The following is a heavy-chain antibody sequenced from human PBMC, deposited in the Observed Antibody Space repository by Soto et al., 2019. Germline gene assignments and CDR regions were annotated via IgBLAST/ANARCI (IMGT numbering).Heavy chain of an antibody. V-gene: IGHV4-39*01. J-gene: IGHJ4*02. D-gene: IGHD3-22*01. CDR2: IYYSGST. CDR1: GGSISNSSYY. Sequence: QLQLQESGPGLVKPSETLSLTCTVSGGSISNSSYYWGWIRQPPGKGLEWIGSIYYSGSTYYNPSLKSRVTISVDTSKNQFSLKLSSVTAADTAVYYCARRPTYYYDSSGYLGFDYWGQGTLVTVSS. CDR3: ARRPTYYYDSSGYLGFDY.